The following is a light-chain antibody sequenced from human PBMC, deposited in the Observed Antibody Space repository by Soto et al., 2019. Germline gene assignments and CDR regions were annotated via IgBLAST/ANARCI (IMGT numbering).Light chain of an antibody. V-gene: IGLV2-23*01. CDR2: EGS. J-gene: IGLJ2*01. Sequence: QAVVTQPASVSGSPGQSITISCTGTSSDVGSYDLVSWYRQHPGKAPKPIIYEGSKRPSGVSNRFSGSKSGNTASLTISGLQAEDEADYYCCSYTGISPVFGGGTKLTVL. CDR3: CSYTGISPV. CDR1: SSDVGSYDL.